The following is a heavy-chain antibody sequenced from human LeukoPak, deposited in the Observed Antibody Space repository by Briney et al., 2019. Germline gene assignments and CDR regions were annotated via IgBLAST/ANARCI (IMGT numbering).Heavy chain of an antibody. CDR3: ARPAGDDFWSGQGWFDP. CDR1: GGSISSSSYY. J-gene: IGHJ5*02. V-gene: IGHV4-39*01. Sequence: PSETLSLTCTVSGGSISSSSYYWGWIRQPPGKGLEWIGSIYYSGSTYYNPSLKSRVTISVDTSKNQFSLKLSPVTAADTAVYYCARPAGDDFWSGQGWFDPWGQGTLVTVSS. D-gene: IGHD3-3*01. CDR2: IYYSGST.